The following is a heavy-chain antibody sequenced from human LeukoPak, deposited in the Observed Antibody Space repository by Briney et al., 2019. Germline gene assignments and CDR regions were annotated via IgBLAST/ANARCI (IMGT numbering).Heavy chain of an antibody. V-gene: IGHV3-11*06. CDR1: GFTFSDYY. Sequence: GGSLTLSCAASGFTFSDYYMSWIRQAPGKGLEWVSFISSSSSNINYADSVRGRFTIARDNAKNSLYLQMNSLRAEDKAVYYCARSGTGYEKAFFDYWGQGTLVTVSS. CDR2: ISSSSSNI. D-gene: IGHD5-12*01. J-gene: IGHJ4*02. CDR3: ARSGTGYEKAFFDY.